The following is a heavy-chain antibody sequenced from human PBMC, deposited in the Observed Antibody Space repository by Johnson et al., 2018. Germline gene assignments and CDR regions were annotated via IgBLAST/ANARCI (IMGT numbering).Heavy chain of an antibody. CDR1: GGSISSSNW. V-gene: IGHV4-4*02. D-gene: IGHD3-3*01. Sequence: QVQLQESGPGLVKPSGTLSLTCAVSGGSISSSNWWSWVRQPPGQGLDWIGEIYHSGSTNYNPSLKSRVTMSVDTSKSQFSLGLSAVTASATAVYYCARVTTVGGVPYTSYGMDVWGQGTTVTVSS. J-gene: IGHJ6*02. CDR3: ARVTTVGGVPYTSYGMDV. CDR2: IYHSGST.